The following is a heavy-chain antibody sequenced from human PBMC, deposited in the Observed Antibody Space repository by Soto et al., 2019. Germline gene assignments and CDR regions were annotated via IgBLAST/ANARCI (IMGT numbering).Heavy chain of an antibody. J-gene: IGHJ3*02. V-gene: IGHV3-30-3*01. CDR1: GFTFSSYA. CDR3: ASGWGLVVVAANDAFDI. CDR2: ISYDGSNK. D-gene: IGHD2-15*01. Sequence: QVQLVESGGGVVQPGRSLRLSCAASGFTFSSYAMHWVRQAPGKGLEWVAVISYDGSNKYYADSVKGRFTISRDNSKNTLYLQMNSLRAEDTAVYYCASGWGLVVVAANDAFDIWGQGTMVTVSS.